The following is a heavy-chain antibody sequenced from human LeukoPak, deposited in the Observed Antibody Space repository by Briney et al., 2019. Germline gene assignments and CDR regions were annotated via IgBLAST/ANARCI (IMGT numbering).Heavy chain of an antibody. CDR2: IYHSGST. D-gene: IGHD2-15*01. CDR3: ARALNPAVARTYYFDY. CDR1: GGSISNYS. J-gene: IGHJ4*02. V-gene: IGHV4-30-2*01. Sequence: PSETLSLTCTVSGGSISNYSWSWIRQPPGKGLEWIGYIYHSGSTYYNPSLKSRVTISVDRSKNQFSLKLSSVTAADTAVYYCARALNPAVARTYYFDYWGQGTLVTVSS.